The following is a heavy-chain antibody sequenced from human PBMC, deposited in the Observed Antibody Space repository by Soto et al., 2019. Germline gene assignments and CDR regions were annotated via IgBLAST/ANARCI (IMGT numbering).Heavy chain of an antibody. CDR1: GGSFSGDD. CDR2: INHTGNT. J-gene: IGHJ5*02. V-gene: IGHV4-34*01. CDR3: ARGKWFDP. Sequence: KPSETLSLTCAVHGGSFSGDDWSWIRQPPGKGLEWIGKINHTGNTSYNPSLKSRLNISVDSSKNQFSLTLSSVTAADTGLYYCARGKWFDPWGQGTLVPVSP.